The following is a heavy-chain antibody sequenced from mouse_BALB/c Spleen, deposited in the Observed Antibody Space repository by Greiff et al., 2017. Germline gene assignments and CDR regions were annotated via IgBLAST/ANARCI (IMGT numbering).Heavy chain of an antibody. J-gene: IGHJ4*01. CDR1: GYTFTSYW. CDR3: TRWGKRGYYAMDY. Sequence: EVQLQQSGTVLARPGASVKMSCKASGYTFTSYWMHWVKQRPGQGLEWIGAIYPGNSDTSYNQKFKGKAKLTAVTSTSTAYMELSSLTNEDSAVYYCTRWGKRGYYAMDYWGQGTSVTVSS. D-gene: IGHD1-1*02. V-gene: IGHV1-5*01. CDR2: IYPGNSDT.